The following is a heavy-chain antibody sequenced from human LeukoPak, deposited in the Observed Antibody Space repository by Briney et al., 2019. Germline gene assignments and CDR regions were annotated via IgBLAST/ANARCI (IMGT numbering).Heavy chain of an antibody. J-gene: IGHJ4*02. CDR3: ARDPYPRHCSGGSCYSLHYFDY. CDR2: ISSSSSYI. V-gene: IGHV3-21*01. CDR1: GFTFSSYS. Sequence: GGSLRLSCAASGFTFSSYSMNWVRQAPGKGLEWVSSISSSSSYIYYADSVKGRFTISRDNAKNSLYLQMNSLRAEDTAVYYCARDPYPRHCSGGSCYSLHYFDYWGQGTLVTVSS. D-gene: IGHD2-15*01.